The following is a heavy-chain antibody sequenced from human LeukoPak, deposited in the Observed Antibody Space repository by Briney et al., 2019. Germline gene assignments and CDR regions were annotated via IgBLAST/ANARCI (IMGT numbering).Heavy chain of an antibody. J-gene: IGHJ4*02. CDR1: GFTFSSYS. Sequence: GGSLRLSCAASGFTFSSYSMNWVRQAPGKGLEWVSSISSSSSYIYYADSVKGRFTISRDNAKNSLYLQMNSLRAEDTAVYCCASHVSVVTAPVPYWGQGTLVTVSS. V-gene: IGHV3-21*01. CDR2: ISSSSSYI. D-gene: IGHD2-21*02. CDR3: ASHVSVVTAPVPY.